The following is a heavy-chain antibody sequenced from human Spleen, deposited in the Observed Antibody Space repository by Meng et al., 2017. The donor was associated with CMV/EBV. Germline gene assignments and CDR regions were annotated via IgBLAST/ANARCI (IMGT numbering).Heavy chain of an antibody. CDR3: ARYAVAGKYYYFDY. V-gene: IGHV3-23*01. CDR1: GFTFTSYA. J-gene: IGHJ4*02. D-gene: IGHD6-19*01. CDR2: ISGSGSGT. Sequence: GESLKISCTASGFTFTSYAVSWVRQAPGKGLEWVSAISGSGSGTYYADSVKGRFTISRDNSKNTLYLQMSSLRAEDTAVYYCARYAVAGKYYYFDYWGQGTLVTVSS.